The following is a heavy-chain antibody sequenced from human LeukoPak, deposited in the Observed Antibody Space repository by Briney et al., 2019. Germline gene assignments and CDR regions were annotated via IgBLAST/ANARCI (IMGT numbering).Heavy chain of an antibody. CDR3: ARKSASGNYPLDY. CDR2: IRADSATT. V-gene: IGHV3-23*01. J-gene: IGHJ4*02. CDR1: GFTFSSYS. Sequence: GGSLRLSCAASGFTFSSYSMNWVRQAPGKGLEWVSVIRADSATTFYADSVKGRFTISRDNAKNTVFLQMSSLGAEDTALYYCARKSASGNYPLDYWGQGTLVTVSS. D-gene: IGHD3-10*01.